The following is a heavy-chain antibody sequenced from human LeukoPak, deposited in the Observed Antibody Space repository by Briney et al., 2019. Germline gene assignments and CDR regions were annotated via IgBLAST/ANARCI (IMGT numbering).Heavy chain of an antibody. CDR3: ARDGDDYGDYLFDY. D-gene: IGHD4-17*01. Sequence: ASVKVSCKASGYTFTGYYMRWVRQAPGQGLEWMGWINPNSGGTNYAQKFQGRVTMTRDTSISTAYMELSRLRSDDTAAYYCARDGDDYGDYLFDYWGQGTLVTVSS. J-gene: IGHJ4*02. CDR1: GYTFTGYY. V-gene: IGHV1-2*02. CDR2: INPNSGGT.